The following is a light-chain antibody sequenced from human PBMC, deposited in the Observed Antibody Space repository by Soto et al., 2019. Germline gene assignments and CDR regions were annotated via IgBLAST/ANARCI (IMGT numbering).Light chain of an antibody. Sequence: QSVLTQPRSVSGSPGQSVTISCTGTSSDIGNYNYVSWYQQHPGKAPKLMIYDVTKRPSGVPDRFSGSKSGNTASLTISGLQAEDEANYYCCSYAGSSLFGGGTQLTVL. J-gene: IGLJ2*01. CDR1: SSDIGNYNY. V-gene: IGLV2-11*01. CDR2: DVT. CDR3: CSYAGSSL.